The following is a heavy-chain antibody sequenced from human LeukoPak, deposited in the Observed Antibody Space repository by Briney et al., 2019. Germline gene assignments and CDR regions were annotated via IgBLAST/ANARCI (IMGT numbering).Heavy chain of an antibody. Sequence: GSLRLSCAASGFTFSNYAMSWVRQAPGKGLEWVSTLSGTGGSTYYADSVKGRFTISRDNSKNTLYLQVSSLRAEDTAVYYCAEDTYSSGQTTRFDYWGQGTLVTVSS. D-gene: IGHD6-19*01. CDR1: GFTFSNYA. CDR2: LSGTGGST. V-gene: IGHV3-23*01. CDR3: AEDTYSSGQTTRFDY. J-gene: IGHJ4*02.